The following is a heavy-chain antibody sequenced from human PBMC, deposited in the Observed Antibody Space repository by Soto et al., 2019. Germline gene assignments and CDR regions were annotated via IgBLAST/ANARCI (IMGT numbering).Heavy chain of an antibody. Sequence: QLQLQESGPGLVKPSETLSLTCTVSGGSISSSSYYWGWIRQPPGKGLEWIGSIYYSGSTYYNPSLKSRVTISVDTSKTQFSLKLSSVTAADTAVYYCARRGAGPSIVLMVYAKSDAFDIWGQGTMVTVSS. CDR1: GGSISSSSYY. D-gene: IGHD2-8*01. CDR2: IYYSGST. J-gene: IGHJ3*02. V-gene: IGHV4-39*01. CDR3: ARRGAGPSIVLMVYAKSDAFDI.